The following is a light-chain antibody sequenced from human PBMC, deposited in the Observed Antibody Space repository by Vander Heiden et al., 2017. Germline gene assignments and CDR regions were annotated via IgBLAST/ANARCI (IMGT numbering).Light chain of an antibody. CDR1: QSITSY. CDR2: AAS. CDR3: QQCASTPWT. J-gene: IGKJ1*01. Sequence: ASVGDRVTITCRASQSITSYLNWYQQKPGKAPKLLIYAASSLQSGVPSRFSGSGSGTDFTLTISSLQPEDFATYYCQQCASTPWTFGQGTKVEIK. V-gene: IGKV1-39*01.